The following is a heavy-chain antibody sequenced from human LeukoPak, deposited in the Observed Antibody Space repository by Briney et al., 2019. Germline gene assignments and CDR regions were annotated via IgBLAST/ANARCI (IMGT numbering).Heavy chain of an antibody. Sequence: GGSLRLSCAASGFTFSRYSMNWVRQAPGKGLEWVSSMSSSSGLIYYGDSVKGRFTASRDNAKRPLYLQMNSLRADDTAVYYCAREFDGSASGAGYWGQGTLVTVSS. D-gene: IGHD1-26*01. J-gene: IGHJ4*02. CDR1: GFTFSRYS. CDR3: AREFDGSASGAGY. V-gene: IGHV3-21*01. CDR2: MSSSSGLI.